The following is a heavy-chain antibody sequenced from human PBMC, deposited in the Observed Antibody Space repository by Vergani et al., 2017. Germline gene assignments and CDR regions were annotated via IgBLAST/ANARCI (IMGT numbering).Heavy chain of an antibody. Sequence: EVQLLESGGDVVQPGGSLRLSCAASGFTFNHYAMNWVRQAPGKGLEWVSGISGSGGSTYYAGSVKGRFTISRDSSKNTLYLQMNSLSAGDTAVYYCAKASPRNSGYDYCCYSRAMDVWGQGTTVTVSS. CDR1: GFTFNHYA. J-gene: IGHJ6*02. V-gene: IGHV3-23*01. D-gene: IGHD5-12*01. CDR2: ISGSGGST. CDR3: AKASPRNSGYDYCCYSRAMDV.